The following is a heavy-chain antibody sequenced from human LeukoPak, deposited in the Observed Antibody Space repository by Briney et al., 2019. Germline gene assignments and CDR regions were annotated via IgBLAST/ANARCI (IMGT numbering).Heavy chain of an antibody. CDR1: GYTFTSYG. V-gene: IGHV1-18*01. Sequence: ASVKVSCKASGYTFTSYGISWVRQAPGQGLEWMGWISGYNGNTNYAQKLQGRVTMTTDTSTSTAYMELRSLRSDDTAVYYCASWGLRLGELSDHYFDYWGQGTLVTVSS. CDR2: ISGYNGNT. J-gene: IGHJ4*02. D-gene: IGHD3-16*02. CDR3: ASWGLRLGELSDHYFDY.